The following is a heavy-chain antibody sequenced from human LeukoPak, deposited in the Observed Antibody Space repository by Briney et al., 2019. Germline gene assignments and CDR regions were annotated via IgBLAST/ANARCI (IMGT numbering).Heavy chain of an antibody. CDR1: GGSISSSSYY. CDR3: ARQVRRRITMIVVVATNDY. D-gene: IGHD3-22*01. J-gene: IGHJ4*02. CDR2: IYYSGST. Sequence: PSETLSLTCTVSGGSISSSSYYWGWIRQPPGKGLEWIGSIYYSGSTYYNPSLKSRVTISVDTSKNQFSLKLSSVTAADTAVYYCARQVRRRITMIVVVATNDYWGQGTLVTVSS. V-gene: IGHV4-39*01.